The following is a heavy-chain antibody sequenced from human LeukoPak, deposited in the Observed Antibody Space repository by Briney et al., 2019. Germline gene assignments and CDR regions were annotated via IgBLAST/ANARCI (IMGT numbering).Heavy chain of an antibody. CDR3: AKEIREYDSSAYYYH. D-gene: IGHD3-22*01. Sequence: GGSLRLSCAASGFTFSSYEMNWVRQAPGKGLEWVSYISSSGSTIYYADSVKGRFTISRDNSKNTMYLQMNSLRAEDTALYYCAKEIREYDSSAYYYHWGQGTLVTVSS. CDR2: ISSSGSTI. J-gene: IGHJ5*02. CDR1: GFTFSSYE. V-gene: IGHV3-48*03.